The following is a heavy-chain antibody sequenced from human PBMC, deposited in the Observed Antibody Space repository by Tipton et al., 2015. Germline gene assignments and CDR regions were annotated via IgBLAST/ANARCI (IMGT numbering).Heavy chain of an antibody. D-gene: IGHD5-12*01. CDR2: INWKGDRM. Sequence: SLRLSCAASGFSFDDYAMHWVRLAPGKGLEWASGINWKGDRMVYADSVKGRFTVSRDNTKRSMYLQMNSLRSEDTAFYYCAKDVSGGYSGYDHFDDWGQGTLVTVSS. J-gene: IGHJ4*02. CDR3: AKDVSGGYSGYDHFDD. V-gene: IGHV3-9*01. CDR1: GFSFDDYA.